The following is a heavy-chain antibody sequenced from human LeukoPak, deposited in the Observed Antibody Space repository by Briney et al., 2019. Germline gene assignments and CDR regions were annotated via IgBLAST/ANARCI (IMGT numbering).Heavy chain of an antibody. CDR2: IYYSVST. CDR3: ARRTSSGGYFDY. V-gene: IGHV4-39*01. J-gene: IGHJ4*02. CDR1: GFTVSSNY. D-gene: IGHD2-2*01. Sequence: GSLRLSCAASGFTVSSNYMSWVRQAPGKGLEWIGSIYYSVSTYYNPSLKSRVTISVDTSKNQFSLRLTSVTAADTAVYYCARRTSSGGYFDYWGQGTLVTVSS.